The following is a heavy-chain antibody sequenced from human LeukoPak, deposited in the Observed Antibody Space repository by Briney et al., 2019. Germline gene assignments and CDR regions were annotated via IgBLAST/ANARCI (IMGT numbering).Heavy chain of an antibody. CDR3: ARGDCSSTSCYGYYYYYGMDV. V-gene: IGHV3-48*04. CDR2: ISSSSSTI. Sequence: PGGSLRLSCAASGFTFSSYSMNWVRQAPGKGLEWVSYISSSSSTIYYADSVKGRFTISRDNAKNSLYLQMNSLRAEDTAVYYCARGDCSSTSCYGYYYYYGMDVWGQGTTATVSS. J-gene: IGHJ6*02. CDR1: GFTFSSYS. D-gene: IGHD2-2*01.